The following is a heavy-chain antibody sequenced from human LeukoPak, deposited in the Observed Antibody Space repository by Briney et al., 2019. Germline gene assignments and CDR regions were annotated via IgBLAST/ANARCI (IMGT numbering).Heavy chain of an antibody. V-gene: IGHV4-39*01. D-gene: IGHD3-16*01. Sequence: SETLSLTCTVSGDSISSSGDYWGWIRQPPGKGLEWIGNIYYSGSTYYSPSLKSRVTIAVDTSKNQFSLELTSVTAADTAVYYCARVGATYPHYYMDVWGKGTTVTVAS. CDR2: IYYSGST. J-gene: IGHJ6*03. CDR1: GDSISSSGDY. CDR3: ARVGATYPHYYMDV.